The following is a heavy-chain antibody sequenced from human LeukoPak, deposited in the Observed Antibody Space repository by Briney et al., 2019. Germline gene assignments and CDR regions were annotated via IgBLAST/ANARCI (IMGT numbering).Heavy chain of an antibody. CDR1: GLSFSSNT. V-gene: IGHV3-48*01. J-gene: IGHJ4*02. CDR3: ASWAGAAAGFNGPFDY. Sequence: GGSLRLSCAASGLSFSSNTMNWVRQAPGKGLEWVSYISSSSSTTYYADSVKGRFTMSRDNARKSLYLQMNSLRAEDTAVYYCASWAGAAAGFNGPFDYWGQGTLVTVSS. D-gene: IGHD6-13*01. CDR2: ISSSSSTT.